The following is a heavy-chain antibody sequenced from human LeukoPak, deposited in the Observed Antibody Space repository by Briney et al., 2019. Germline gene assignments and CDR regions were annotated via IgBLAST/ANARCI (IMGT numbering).Heavy chain of an antibody. CDR1: GGSISSYY. J-gene: IGHJ4*02. Sequence: SETLSLTCIVSGGSISSYYWSWIRQPPGKGLEWIGYIYYSGSTYYNPSLKSRVTISVDRSKNQFSLKLSSVTAADTAVYYCARGRGYSYECWGQGTLVTVSS. CDR2: IYYSGST. CDR3: ARGRGYSYEC. D-gene: IGHD5-18*01. V-gene: IGHV4-59*12.